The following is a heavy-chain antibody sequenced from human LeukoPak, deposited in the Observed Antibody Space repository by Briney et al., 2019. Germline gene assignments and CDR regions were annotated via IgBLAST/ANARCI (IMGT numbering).Heavy chain of an antibody. CDR1: GGSFSGYY. D-gene: IGHD1-26*01. CDR2: INHSGST. Sequence: PSETLSLTCAVYGGSFSGYYWSWIRQPPGKGLEWIGEINHSGSTNYNPSLKSRVTISVDTSKNQFSLKLSSVTAADTAVYYCARGRVVGATIDYWGQGTLVTVSS. CDR3: ARGRVVGATIDY. J-gene: IGHJ4*02. V-gene: IGHV4-34*01.